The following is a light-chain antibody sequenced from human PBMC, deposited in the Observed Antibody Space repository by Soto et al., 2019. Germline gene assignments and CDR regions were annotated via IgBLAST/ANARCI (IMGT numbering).Light chain of an antibody. V-gene: IGKV1-5*03. J-gene: IGKJ1*01. CDR3: QQYHTSPWT. CDR2: EAS. CDR1: QSISRW. Sequence: DIQMTQSPSSLSASVGDSVIITCRASQSISRWLAWFEQEPGRAPKLLITEASNLEGGVPSRFSGSGYGTELTLTINNVQPDDFATYYCQQYHTSPWTFGQGTKVEI.